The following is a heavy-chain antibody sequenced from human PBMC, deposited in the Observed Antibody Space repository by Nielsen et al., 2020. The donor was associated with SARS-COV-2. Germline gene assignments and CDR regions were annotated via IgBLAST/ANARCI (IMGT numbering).Heavy chain of an antibody. CDR2: IRSKPNNYAT. V-gene: IGHV3-73*01. Sequence: GESLKISCAVSGFTFSGSAMHWVRQASGKGLEWVGRIRSKPNNYATAYAASVRGRFSISVDDSKNTAYLQMNSLKTVDTAVYYCTRHYDSSGYCYGNYYHGLDVWGQGTTVTVSS. CDR3: TRHYDSSGYCYGNYYHGLDV. CDR1: GFTFSGSA. J-gene: IGHJ6*02. D-gene: IGHD3-22*01.